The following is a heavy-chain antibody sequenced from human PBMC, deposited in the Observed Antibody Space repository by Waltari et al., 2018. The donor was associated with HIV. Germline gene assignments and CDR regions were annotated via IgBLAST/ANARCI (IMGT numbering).Heavy chain of an antibody. V-gene: IGHV1-24*01. J-gene: IGHJ4*02. CDR1: GYSLTEVY. CDR3: ATDPRNRPFDY. Sequence: QVQLVQSGADVKKPGASVKVSCKVSGYSLTEVYIHWVRHTPGKGLEWMGGFDPEDGETIYAQKFQGRVTMTADTSTDTAYMELSSLRSEDTAVYYCATDPRNRPFDYWGQGTLVTVSS. CDR2: FDPEDGET.